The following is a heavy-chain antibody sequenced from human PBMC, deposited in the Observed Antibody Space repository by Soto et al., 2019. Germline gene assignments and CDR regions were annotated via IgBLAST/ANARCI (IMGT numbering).Heavy chain of an antibody. CDR3: ARVREQWLIRYYFDY. V-gene: IGHV4-61*08. Sequence: LSLTCTVSGGSISSGDYYWSWIRQPPGKGLEWIGYIYYSGSTNYNPSLKSRVTISVDTSKNQFSLRLSSVTAADTAVYYCARVREQWLIRYYFDYWGQGTLVTVSS. J-gene: IGHJ4*02. CDR2: IYYSGST. CDR1: GGSISSGDYY. D-gene: IGHD6-19*01.